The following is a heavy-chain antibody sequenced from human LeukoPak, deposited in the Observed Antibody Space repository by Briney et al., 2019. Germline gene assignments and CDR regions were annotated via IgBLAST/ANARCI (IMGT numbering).Heavy chain of an antibody. V-gene: IGHV4-4*07. J-gene: IGHJ3*02. D-gene: IGHD1-26*01. CDR3: ARAIVGEPRGAFDI. Sequence: SQTLSLTCTVSAGSISGYYWSWIRQPAGKGLEWIGRIYRSGTTTVNPSLRSRVTRSVDTSKIQFSLRLSSVTAADTAVYYCARAIVGEPRGAFDIWGQGTMVTVSS. CDR2: IYRSGTT. CDR1: AGSISGYY.